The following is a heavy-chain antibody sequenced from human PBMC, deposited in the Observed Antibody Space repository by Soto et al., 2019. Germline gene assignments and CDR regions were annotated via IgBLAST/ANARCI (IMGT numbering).Heavy chain of an antibody. CDR1: GGTFSSYA. V-gene: IGHV1-69*13. Sequence: ASVKVSCKASGGTFSSYAISWVRQAPGQGLEWMGGIIPIFGTANYAQKFQGRVTITADESTSTAYMELSSLRSEDTAVYYCARITYYYGSGSYSSDYWGQGTLVTVSS. CDR2: IIPIFGTA. D-gene: IGHD3-10*01. J-gene: IGHJ4*02. CDR3: ARITYYYGSGSYSSDY.